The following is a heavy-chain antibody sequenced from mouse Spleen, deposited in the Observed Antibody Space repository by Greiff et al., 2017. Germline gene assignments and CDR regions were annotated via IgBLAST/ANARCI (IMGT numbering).Heavy chain of an antibody. Sequence: VQLQQSVAELVRPGASVKLSCTASGFTIKNTYMHWVKQRPEQGLEWIGRIDPANGNTKYAPKFQGKATITADTSSNTAYLQLSSLTSEDTAIYYCASSIYGNWAMDYWGQGTSVTVSS. CDR1: GFTIKNTY. D-gene: IGHD2-1*01. CDR3: ASSIYGNWAMDY. V-gene: IGHV14-3*01. CDR2: IDPANGNT. J-gene: IGHJ4*01.